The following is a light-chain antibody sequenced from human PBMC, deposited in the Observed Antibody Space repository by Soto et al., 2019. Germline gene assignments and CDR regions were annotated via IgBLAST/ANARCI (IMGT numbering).Light chain of an antibody. CDR3: SSYTSSSTPYV. V-gene: IGLV2-14*01. CDR1: SSDVGGYNY. CDR2: EVS. Sequence: QSALTQPASVSGSPGQSITISCTGTSSDVGGYNYVSWYQQHPGKAPKLMIYEVSNRPSGVSNRFSGSKSGNTASLTISGLLAPDGAVYYHSSYTSSSTPYVFGTGTKLTVL. J-gene: IGLJ1*01.